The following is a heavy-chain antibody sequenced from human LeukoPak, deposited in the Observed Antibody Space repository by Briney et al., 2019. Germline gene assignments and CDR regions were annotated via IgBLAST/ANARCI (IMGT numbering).Heavy chain of an antibody. CDR3: ARSYVRWYFDL. D-gene: IGHD3-16*01. CDR1: GGSISSYY. Sequence: PSETLSLTCTVSGGSISSYYWSWIRQPPGKGLEWIGYIYYSGSTNCNPSLKSRVTISVDTSKNRFSLKLSSVTAADTAVYYCARSYVRWYFDLWGRGTLVTVSS. J-gene: IGHJ2*01. V-gene: IGHV4-59*01. CDR2: IYYSGST.